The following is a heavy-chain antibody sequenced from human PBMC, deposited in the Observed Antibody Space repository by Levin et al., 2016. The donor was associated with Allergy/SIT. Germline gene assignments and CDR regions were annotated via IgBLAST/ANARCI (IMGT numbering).Heavy chain of an antibody. D-gene: IGHD6-6*01. CDR3: ARDVGIAARPQERYYYYYYMDV. V-gene: IGHV3-30-3*01. CDR2: ISYDGSNK. Sequence: GESLKISCAASGFTFSSYWMSWVRQAPGKGLEWVAVISYDGSNKYYADSVKGRFTISRDNSKNTLYLQMNSLRAEDTAVYYCARDVGIAARPQERYYYYYYMDVWGKGTTVTVSS. J-gene: IGHJ6*03. CDR1: GFTFSSYW.